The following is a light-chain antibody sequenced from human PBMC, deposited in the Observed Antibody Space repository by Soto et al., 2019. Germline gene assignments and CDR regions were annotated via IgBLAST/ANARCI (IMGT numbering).Light chain of an antibody. V-gene: IGKV3-20*01. J-gene: IGKJ2*01. CDR2: GAS. Sequence: EIVLSQSPGTLSLSPGERATLSCRASQSVSSSYLAWYQQKPGQAPRLLIYGASSRATGIPDRFSGSGSGTDFTLTISRLEPEDFAVYYCQQYNNWPPAFTFGQGTKLEI. CDR1: QSVSSSY. CDR3: QQYNNWPPAFT.